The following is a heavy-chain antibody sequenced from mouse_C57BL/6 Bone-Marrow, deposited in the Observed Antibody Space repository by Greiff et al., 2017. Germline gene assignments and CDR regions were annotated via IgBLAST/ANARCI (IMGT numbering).Heavy chain of an antibody. Sequence: VQLQQPGAELVKPGASVKLSCKASGYTFTSYWMHWVKQRPGQGLEWIGMIHPNSGSTNYNEKFKSKATLTVDKSSSTAYMQLSSLTSEDSAVYYCARAPFYYGSSAWFAYWGQGTLVTVSA. D-gene: IGHD2-1*01. CDR2: IHPNSGST. CDR1: GYTFTSYW. V-gene: IGHV1-64*01. J-gene: IGHJ3*01. CDR3: ARAPFYYGSSAWFAY.